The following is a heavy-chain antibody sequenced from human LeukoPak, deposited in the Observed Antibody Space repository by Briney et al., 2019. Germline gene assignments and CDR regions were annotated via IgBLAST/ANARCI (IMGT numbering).Heavy chain of an antibody. CDR3: ARVGREGYSGYDAYYYYMDV. Sequence: GGSLRLSCAAAGFTFSKFAMHWVRQAPGKGLEWVAVVSYDGSYKYYADSVKGRFTISRDNAKNSLYLQMNSLRAEDTAVYYCARVGREGYSGYDAYYYYMDVWGKGTTVTISS. CDR1: GFTFSKFA. J-gene: IGHJ6*03. V-gene: IGHV3-30*04. CDR2: VSYDGSYK. D-gene: IGHD5-12*01.